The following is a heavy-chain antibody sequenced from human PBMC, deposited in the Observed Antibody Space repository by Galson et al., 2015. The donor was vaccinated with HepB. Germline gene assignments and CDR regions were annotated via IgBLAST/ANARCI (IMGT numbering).Heavy chain of an antibody. CDR3: ARSGSSWPAEYFQH. V-gene: IGHV1-46*01. Sequence: SVKVSCKASGYTFISYYIHWVRQAPGQGLEWMGVINPGSGSTSSAQKFQGRVTMTRDTSTSTVYMELSSLISEDTAVYFCARSGSSWPAEYFQHWGQGTLVTVSS. D-gene: IGHD6-13*01. CDR1: GYTFISYY. CDR2: INPGSGST. J-gene: IGHJ1*01.